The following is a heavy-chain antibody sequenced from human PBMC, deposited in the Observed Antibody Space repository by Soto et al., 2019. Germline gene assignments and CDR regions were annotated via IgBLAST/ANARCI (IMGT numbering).Heavy chain of an antibody. CDR1: GGTFSSYA. Sequence: SVKVSCKASGGTFSSYAISWVRQAPGQGLEWMGGIIPIFGTANYAQKFQGRVTITADESTSTAYMELSSLRSEDTAVYYRRILNSSPRPFDIWGQGTMFTVSS. V-gene: IGHV1-69*13. D-gene: IGHD5-18*01. CDR3: RILNSSPRPFDI. J-gene: IGHJ3*02. CDR2: IIPIFGTA.